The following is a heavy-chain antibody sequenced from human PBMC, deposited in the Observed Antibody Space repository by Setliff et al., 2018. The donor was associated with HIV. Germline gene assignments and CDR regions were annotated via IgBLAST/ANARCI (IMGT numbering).Heavy chain of an antibody. CDR3: AKGVKWLDP. CDR2: IDGDDVT. V-gene: IGHV3-53*05. Sequence: PGGSLRLSCAASGFSVSSSYMTWVRQAPGGGLEWVSVIDGDDVTHYRDSVKGRFTIFRDKSRNILYLQMYSLRTEDTAVYYCAKGVKWLDPWGQGTLVTVSS. D-gene: IGHD3-16*01. J-gene: IGHJ5*02. CDR1: GFSVSSSY.